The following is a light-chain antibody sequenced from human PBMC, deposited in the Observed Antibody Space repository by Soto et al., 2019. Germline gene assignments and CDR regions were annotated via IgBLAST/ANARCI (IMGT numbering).Light chain of an antibody. J-gene: IGLJ2*01. CDR2: RND. V-gene: IGLV1-47*01. Sequence: QPVLTQPPSASGTPGQRVPISCSGSSSNIGDNYVFWYQQLPETAPKLLIYRNDQRPSGVPDRFSGSKSGTSASLAISGLRSEDEADYYCAAWDDSLSGVVFGGGTKLTVL. CDR3: AAWDDSLSGVV. CDR1: SSNIGDNY.